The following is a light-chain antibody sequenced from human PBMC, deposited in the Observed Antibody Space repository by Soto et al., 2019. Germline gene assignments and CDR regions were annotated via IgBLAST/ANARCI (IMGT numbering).Light chain of an antibody. Sequence: DVQMTQSRSPLPASVGARVTITCGANQSISTWLAWYQQKPGKAPKLLIYDASSLESGVPSRFSGSGSGTEFTLTITSLQPDDVATYNCQHYNSYPWTSAQRAKVDI. V-gene: IGKV1-5*01. CDR2: DAS. J-gene: IGKJ1*01. CDR3: QHYNSYPWT. CDR1: QSISTW.